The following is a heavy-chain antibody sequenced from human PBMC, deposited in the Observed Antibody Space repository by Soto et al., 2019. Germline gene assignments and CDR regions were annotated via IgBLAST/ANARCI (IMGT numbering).Heavy chain of an antibody. D-gene: IGHD5-18*01. J-gene: IGHJ4*02. Sequence: SETLSLTCTVSGGSISSYFWSWIRQPPGKGLEWVGYIYYSGSTNYNPSLKSRVTISVDTSKNQFSLKLSSVTAADTAVYYCARSGTAMVLVDYWGQGTLVTVSS. CDR3: ARSGTAMVLVDY. CDR2: IYYSGST. CDR1: GGSISSYF. V-gene: IGHV4-59*01.